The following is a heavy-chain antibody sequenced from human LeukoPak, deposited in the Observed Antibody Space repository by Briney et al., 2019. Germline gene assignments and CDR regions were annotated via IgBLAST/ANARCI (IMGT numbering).Heavy chain of an antibody. CDR1: GFTFSSYA. D-gene: IGHD6-19*01. Sequence: GGSLRLSCAASGFTFSSYAMSWVRQAPGKGLEWVSTIGGSGGSTFYAASVKGRFTISRDNSKNTVYLQMNSLRAEDTAVYYCAKSPSLGGWTFDYWGQGTLVTVSS. V-gene: IGHV3-23*01. CDR3: AKSPSLGGWTFDY. J-gene: IGHJ4*02. CDR2: IGGSGGST.